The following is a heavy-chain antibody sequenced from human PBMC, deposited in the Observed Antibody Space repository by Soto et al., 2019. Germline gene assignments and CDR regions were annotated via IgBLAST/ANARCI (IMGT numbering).Heavy chain of an antibody. V-gene: IGHV3-11*05. CDR3: ARPQGGGYDLNY. D-gene: IGHD5-12*01. Sequence: QVQLAESGGGLVKPGGSLRLSCAASGFTFSDYYMSWIRQAPGKGLEWVSYITRSSTYTNYADSVKGRFTISRDNAKNSRYLQMNSLRAEDTAVYYCARPQGGGYDLNYWGQGTLVTVSS. CDR2: ITRSSTYT. CDR1: GFTFSDYY. J-gene: IGHJ4*02.